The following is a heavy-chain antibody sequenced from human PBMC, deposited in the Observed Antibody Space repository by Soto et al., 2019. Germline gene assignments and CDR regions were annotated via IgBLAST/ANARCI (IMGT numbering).Heavy chain of an antibody. Sequence: QVQLVQSGAEVKKPGASVKVSCKASGYTFTSYGISWVRQAPGQGLEWMGWISAYNGNTNYAQKLQGRVTMTTDTSPSTASMELTSLISDATAVSYCTSASFRVAYWGQGTLVTVSS. CDR2: ISAYNGNT. CDR3: TSASFRVAY. CDR1: GYTFTSYG. J-gene: IGHJ4*02. D-gene: IGHD3-16*01. V-gene: IGHV1-18*01.